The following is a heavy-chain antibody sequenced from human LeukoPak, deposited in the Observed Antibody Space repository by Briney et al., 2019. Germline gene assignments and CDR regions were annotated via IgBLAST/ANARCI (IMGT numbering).Heavy chain of an antibody. D-gene: IGHD3-10*01. V-gene: IGHV4-34*01. CDR3: ARVYNGFDP. CDR2: INHSGST. CDR1: GGSFSGYY. Sequence: SETLSLTCAVYGGSFSGYYWSWIRQPPGKGLEWIGEINHSGSTNYNPSLKSRVTISVDTSKNQFSLKLSSVTAADTAVYYCARVYNGFDPWGQGTLVTVSS. J-gene: IGHJ5*02.